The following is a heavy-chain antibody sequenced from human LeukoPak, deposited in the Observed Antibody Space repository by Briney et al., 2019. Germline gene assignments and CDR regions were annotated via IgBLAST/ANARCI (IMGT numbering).Heavy chain of an antibody. Sequence: GGSLRLSCAASGFTFDDYAMHWVRQAPGKGLEWVSGISWNSGSIGYADSVKGRFTISRDNAKNSLYLQMNSLRAEDTALYYCAKGPDYDILTGSSFDYWGQGTLVTVSS. CDR2: ISWNSGSI. V-gene: IGHV3-9*01. J-gene: IGHJ4*02. CDR3: AKGPDYDILTGSSFDY. D-gene: IGHD3-9*01. CDR1: GFTFDDYA.